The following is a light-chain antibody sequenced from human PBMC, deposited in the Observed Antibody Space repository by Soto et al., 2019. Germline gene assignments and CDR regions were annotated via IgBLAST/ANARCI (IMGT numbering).Light chain of an antibody. Sequence: EVVLTQSPGTVSLSPGERATLSCRASQSVTSNYLAWYQQKPGQAPRLFIYAASSRATGIPDMLSGSGSGTDFTLSISRLEPEDFAVYYCHQYGSSITWTFGQGTKVEIK. J-gene: IGKJ1*01. V-gene: IGKV3-20*01. CDR1: QSVTSNY. CDR2: AAS. CDR3: HQYGSSITWT.